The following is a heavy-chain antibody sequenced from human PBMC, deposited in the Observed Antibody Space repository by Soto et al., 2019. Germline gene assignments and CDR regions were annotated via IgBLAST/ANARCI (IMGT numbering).Heavy chain of an antibody. CDR3: AREIAVATNWFDP. J-gene: IGHJ5*02. D-gene: IGHD6-19*01. V-gene: IGHV1-69*12. Sequence: QVQLVQSGAEVKKPGSSVKVSCKTSGGTFSSYAVSWVRQAPGQGLEWVGGIIPVFGTADYAQNFQGRVTITADESRSTVYMELSSLRSEDTAVYFCAREIAVATNWFDPWGQGTLVTVSS. CDR1: GGTFSSYA. CDR2: IIPVFGTA.